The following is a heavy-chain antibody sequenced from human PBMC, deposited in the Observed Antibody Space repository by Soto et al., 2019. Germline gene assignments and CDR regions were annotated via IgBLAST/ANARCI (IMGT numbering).Heavy chain of an antibody. CDR1: GFTVSHNY. V-gene: IGHV3-53*01. CDR2: IYSASST. Sequence: EVQLVESGGGLIQPGGSLRLSCAASGFTVSHNYMSWVRQAPGEGLEWVSVIYSASSTYYADSVKGRFTISRDNSKNTLYLQMNSLRAEDTAVYYCARDTDYYGMDVWGQGNTVTVSS. J-gene: IGHJ6*02. D-gene: IGHD4-17*01. CDR3: ARDTDYYGMDV.